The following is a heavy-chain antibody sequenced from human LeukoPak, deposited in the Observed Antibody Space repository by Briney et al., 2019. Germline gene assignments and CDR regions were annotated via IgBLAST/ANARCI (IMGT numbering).Heavy chain of an antibody. D-gene: IGHD3-10*01. CDR1: GYTFTSYG. CDR3: ARVLSKYYYGSGSYSDY. J-gene: IGHJ4*02. Sequence: ASVKVSRKASGYTFTSYGISWVRQAPGQGLEWMGWISAYNGNTNYAQKLQGRVTMTTDTSTSTAYMELRSLRSDDTAVYYCARVLSKYYYGSGSYSDYWGQGTLVTVSS. V-gene: IGHV1-18*01. CDR2: ISAYNGNT.